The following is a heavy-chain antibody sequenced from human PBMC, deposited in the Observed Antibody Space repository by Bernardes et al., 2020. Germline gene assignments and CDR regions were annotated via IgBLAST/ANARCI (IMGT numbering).Heavy chain of an antibody. V-gene: IGHV4-39*01. CDR1: GGSISSSSYY. CDR2: IYYSGST. CDR3: ASPMVVAAPVY. D-gene: IGHD2-15*01. Sequence: SETLSLTCTVSGGSISSSSYYWGWIRQPPGKGLEWIGSIYYSGSTYYNPSLKSRVTISVDTSKNQFSLKLSSVTAADTAVYYCASPMVVAAPVYWGQGTLVTVSS. J-gene: IGHJ4*02.